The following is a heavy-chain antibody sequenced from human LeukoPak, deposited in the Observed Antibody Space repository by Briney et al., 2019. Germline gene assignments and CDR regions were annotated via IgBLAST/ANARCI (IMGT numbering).Heavy chain of an antibody. J-gene: IGHJ5*02. Sequence: GGSLRLPCAASGFTFSSYWMSWVRQAPGKGLEWVANIKQDGSEKYYVDSVKGRFTISRDNAKNSLYLQMNSLRAEDTAVYYCARVAYSGYYGGVDPWGQGTLVTVSS. CDR2: IKQDGSEK. V-gene: IGHV3-7*03. CDR1: GFTFSSYW. D-gene: IGHD5-12*01. CDR3: ARVAYSGYYGGVDP.